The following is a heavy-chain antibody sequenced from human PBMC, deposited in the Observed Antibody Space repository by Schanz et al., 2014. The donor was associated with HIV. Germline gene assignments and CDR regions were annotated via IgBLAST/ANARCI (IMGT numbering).Heavy chain of an antibody. CDR3: AREAQSYSDSSGYFEYWFDP. CDR2: ISYDGSNK. V-gene: IGHV3-30-3*01. J-gene: IGHJ5*02. CDR1: GFTFSNYA. D-gene: IGHD3-22*01. Sequence: QVQLVESGGGVVQPGRSLRLSCAVSGFTFSNYAMHWVRQAPGKGLEWVAVISYDGSNKYYADSVKGRFTISRDNSKNTLYLQMNSLRAEDTAVYYCAREAQSYSDSSGYFEYWFDPWGQGTLVTVSS.